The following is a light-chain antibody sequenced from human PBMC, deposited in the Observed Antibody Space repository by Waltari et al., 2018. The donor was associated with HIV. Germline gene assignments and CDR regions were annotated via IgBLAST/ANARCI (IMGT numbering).Light chain of an antibody. CDR3: QHLGSSPPEYT. CDR2: DAS. Sequence: EIVLTQSPGTLSLSPGERATLSCRGSQSVGSSYLAWFQQKPGQAPRLLIYDASRRVTGIPDRFSGSGSGTDFTLTISRLEPEDFAVYYCQHLGSSPPEYTFGQGTKLEIK. J-gene: IGKJ2*01. V-gene: IGKV3-20*01. CDR1: QSVGSSY.